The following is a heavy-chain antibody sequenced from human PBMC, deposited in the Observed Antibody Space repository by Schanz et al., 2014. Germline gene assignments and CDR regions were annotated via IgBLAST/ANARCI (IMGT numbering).Heavy chain of an antibody. Sequence: EVQLVESGGGLVQPGESLRLSCAASGFSFSIYGMSWVRQAPGKGLEWVSTIYSSGSTYYADSVRGRFTISRDNSKNTLYLQMKSLRVEDTAVYYCVKDPDKYNWNDVEGMDVWGPGTTVTVSS. V-gene: IGHV3-23*05. CDR3: VKDPDKYNWNDVEGMDV. CDR1: GFSFSIYG. D-gene: IGHD1-1*01. J-gene: IGHJ6*01. CDR2: IYSSGST.